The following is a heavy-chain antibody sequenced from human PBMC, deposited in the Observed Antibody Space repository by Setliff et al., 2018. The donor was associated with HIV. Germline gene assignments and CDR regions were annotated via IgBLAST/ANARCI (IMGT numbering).Heavy chain of an antibody. Sequence: SETLSLTCSVSGGSITRGSYYWSWIRQPPGKGLEWIGYIYYSGSTNYNSSLKSRITMSVDTSKNQFSLKLSSVTAADTAVYYCARRAYYDFWSGFYLSIANRFDSWGQGILVTVSS. CDR2: IYYSGST. CDR3: ARRAYYDFWSGFYLSIANRFDS. D-gene: IGHD3-3*01. CDR1: GGSITRGSYY. V-gene: IGHV4-61*01. J-gene: IGHJ5*01.